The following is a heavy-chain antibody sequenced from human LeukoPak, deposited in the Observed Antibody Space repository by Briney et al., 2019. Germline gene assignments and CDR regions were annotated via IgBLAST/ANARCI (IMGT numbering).Heavy chain of an antibody. J-gene: IGHJ4*02. CDR2: IYYSGST. CDR3: VRHDYGGYYFDY. D-gene: IGHD4-23*01. Sequence: SETLSLTCSVSGASVSSDDYYWSWIRQPPGKGLEWIRYIYYSGSTDFNPSLKSRVTISVDTSKNQFSLKLSSVTAADTAVYYCVRHDYGGYYFDYWGQGSLVTVSS. CDR1: GASVSSDDYY. V-gene: IGHV4-61*08.